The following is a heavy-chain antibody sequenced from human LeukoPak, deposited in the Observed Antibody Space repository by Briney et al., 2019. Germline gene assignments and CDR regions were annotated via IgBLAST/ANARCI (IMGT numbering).Heavy chain of an antibody. D-gene: IGHD3-22*01. J-gene: IGHJ4*02. Sequence: GGSLRLSCAASGFTFSSYSMNWVRQAPGKGLEWVSSISSSSSYTYYADSVKGRFTISRDNAKNSLYLQMNSLRAEDTAVYYCARNYYDSSGYYYESGDYWGQGTLVTVSS. CDR3: ARNYYDSSGYYYESGDY. CDR2: ISSSSSYT. CDR1: GFTFSSYS. V-gene: IGHV3-21*01.